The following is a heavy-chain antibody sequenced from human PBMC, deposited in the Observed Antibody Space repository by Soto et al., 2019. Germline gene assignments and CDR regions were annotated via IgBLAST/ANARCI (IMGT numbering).Heavy chain of an antibody. CDR2: INPSGGST. CDR1: GYTFTSYY. V-gene: IGHV1-46*01. J-gene: IGHJ5*02. D-gene: IGHD3-3*01. Sequence: ASVKVSCKASGYTFTSYYMHWVRQAPGQGLEWMGIINPSGGSTSYAQKFQGRVTMTRDTSTSTVYMELSSLRSEDTAVYYCARDTYYDFWSGYNWFDPWGQGTLVTVSS. CDR3: ARDTYYDFWSGYNWFDP.